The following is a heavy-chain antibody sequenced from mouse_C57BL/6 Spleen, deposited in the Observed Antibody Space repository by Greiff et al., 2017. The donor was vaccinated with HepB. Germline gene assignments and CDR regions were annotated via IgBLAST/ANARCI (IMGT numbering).Heavy chain of an antibody. V-gene: IGHV5-6*01. Sequence: EVKLVESGGDLVKPGGSLKLSCAASGFTFSSYGMSWVRQTPDKRLEWVATISSGGSYTYYPDSVKGRFTISRDNAKNTLYLQMSSLKSEDTAMYYCARHYYGSSENFYYYAMDYWGQGTSVTVSS. CDR3: ARHYYGSSENFYYYAMDY. J-gene: IGHJ4*01. CDR1: GFTFSSYG. CDR2: ISSGGSYT. D-gene: IGHD1-1*01.